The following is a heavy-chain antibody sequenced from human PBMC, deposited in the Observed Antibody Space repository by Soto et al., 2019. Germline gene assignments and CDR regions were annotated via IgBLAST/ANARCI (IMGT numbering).Heavy chain of an antibody. D-gene: IGHD1-26*01. Sequence: EVQLLESGGGLVQPGGSLRLSCAASGFTFSSYAMSWVRQAPGKGLEWVSTISGSGGSTYYADSVKGRFTISRDNSENTLYLQMNSLRAEDTAVYHCAKEGGSYYESDYWGQGTLGSVSA. V-gene: IGHV3-23*01. CDR2: ISGSGGST. J-gene: IGHJ4*02. CDR1: GFTFSSYA. CDR3: AKEGGSYYESDY.